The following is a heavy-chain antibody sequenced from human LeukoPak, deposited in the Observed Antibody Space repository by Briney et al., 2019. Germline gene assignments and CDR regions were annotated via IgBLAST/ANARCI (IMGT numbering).Heavy chain of an antibody. Sequence: GAPVKVSCKASGFTFTNYFLHWVRHTPGQGLEWMAYINSNTGATTYAQKFLGRVTLTTDTSISTTYMDLSRLTSDDTAVYYCARGDALVREVPEYYYDYWGQGTLVTVSS. D-gene: IGHD3-10*01. J-gene: IGHJ4*02. CDR3: ARGDALVREVPEYYYDY. CDR1: GFTFTNYF. CDR2: INSNTGAT. V-gene: IGHV1-2*02.